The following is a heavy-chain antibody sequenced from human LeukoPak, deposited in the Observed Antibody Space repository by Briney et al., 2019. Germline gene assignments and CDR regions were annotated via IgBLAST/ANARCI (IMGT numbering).Heavy chain of an antibody. CDR1: GYTFTSYA. Sequence: ASVKVSCKASGYTFTSYAMHWVRQAPGQRLEWMGWINAGNGNTKYSQKFQGRVTITRDTSASTAYMELSSLRSEDTAVYYCARDLVPTMIVVVIEGPLDYWGQGTLVTVSS. D-gene: IGHD3-22*01. V-gene: IGHV1-3*01. CDR2: INAGNGNT. CDR3: ARDLVPTMIVVVIEGPLDY. J-gene: IGHJ4*02.